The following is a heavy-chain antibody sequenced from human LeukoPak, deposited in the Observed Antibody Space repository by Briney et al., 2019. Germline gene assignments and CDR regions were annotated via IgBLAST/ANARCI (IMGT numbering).Heavy chain of an antibody. CDR1: GYTFNIYY. J-gene: IGHJ5*02. V-gene: IGHV1-69*13. D-gene: IGHD6-19*01. CDR2: IIPIFGTA. Sequence: ASVKVSCKASGYTFNIYYMQWVRQAPGQGLEWMGGIIPIFGTANYAQKFQGRVTITADESTSTAYMELSSLRSEDTAVYYCARASLAVAGPNWFDPWGQGTLVTVSS. CDR3: ARASLAVAGPNWFDP.